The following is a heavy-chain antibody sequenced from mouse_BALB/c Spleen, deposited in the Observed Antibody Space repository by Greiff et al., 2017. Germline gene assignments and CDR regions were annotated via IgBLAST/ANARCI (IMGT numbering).Heavy chain of an antibody. CDR2: IWGDGST. Sequence: VQLQESGPGLVAPSQSLSITCTVSGFSLTGYGVNWVRQPPGKGLEWLGMIWGDGSTDYNSALKSRLSISKDNSKSQVFLKMNSLQTDDTARYYCASVVAAGGYYAMDYWGQGTSVTVSS. V-gene: IGHV2-6-7*01. CDR3: ASVVAAGGYYAMDY. D-gene: IGHD1-1*01. J-gene: IGHJ4*01. CDR1: GFSLTGYG.